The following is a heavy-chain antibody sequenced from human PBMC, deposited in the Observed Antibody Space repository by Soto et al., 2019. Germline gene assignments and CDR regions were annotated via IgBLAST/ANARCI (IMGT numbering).Heavy chain of an antibody. CDR1: GFTFRNYG. J-gene: IGHJ3*01. Sequence: GGSLRLSCAASGFTFRNYGMNWVRQAPGKGLEWVSYIGIGSSTKYYADSVKGRFTISRDNAKNSLYLQMNSLRAEDTAVYYCARDQLYYNDISGRPLNAFDVWGLGTMVTVSS. D-gene: IGHD3-22*01. V-gene: IGHV3-48*01. CDR3: ARDQLYYNDISGRPLNAFDV. CDR2: IGIGSSTK.